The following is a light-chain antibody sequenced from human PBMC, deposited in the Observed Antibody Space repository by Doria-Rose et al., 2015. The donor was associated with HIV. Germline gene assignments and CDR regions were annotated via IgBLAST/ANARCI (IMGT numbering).Light chain of an antibody. CDR3: MQALQTPYT. V-gene: IGKV2-28*01. Sequence: QPPLSLPVTPGQPASISCRSSQSLLHTIGYNYLDWYLPKPGQSPQLLIYLGSNRASGVPDRFSGSGSGTDFTLKISRVEAEDVGVYYCMQALQTPYTFGQGTKLEIK. CDR2: LGS. J-gene: IGKJ2*01. CDR1: QSLLHTIGYNY.